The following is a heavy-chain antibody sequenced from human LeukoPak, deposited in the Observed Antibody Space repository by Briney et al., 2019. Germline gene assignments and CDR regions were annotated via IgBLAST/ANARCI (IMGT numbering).Heavy chain of an antibody. CDR1: GGSISSYY. Sequence: PSETLSLTCTVSGGSISSYYWSWIRQPPGKGLEWIGYIYYSGSTNYNPSLKSRVTISVDTSKNQFSLKLSSVTAADTAVYYCASGYWVLDPWGQGTLVTVSS. D-gene: IGHD5-18*01. J-gene: IGHJ5*02. CDR2: IYYSGST. CDR3: ASGYWVLDP. V-gene: IGHV4-59*01.